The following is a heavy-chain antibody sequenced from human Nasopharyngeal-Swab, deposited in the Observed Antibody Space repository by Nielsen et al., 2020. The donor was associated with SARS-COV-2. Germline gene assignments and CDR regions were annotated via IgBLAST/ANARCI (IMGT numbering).Heavy chain of an antibody. CDR1: GFTFSSYA. J-gene: IGHJ4*02. Sequence: LSLTCAASGFTFSSYAMSWVRQAPGKGLEWVSAISGSGGSTYYADSVKGRFTIPRDNSKNTLYLQMNSLRAEDTAVYYCAKDNSPFPVHYDFWSGPTYFDYWGQGTLVTVSS. CDR3: AKDNSPFPVHYDFWSGPTYFDY. V-gene: IGHV3-23*01. D-gene: IGHD3-3*01. CDR2: ISGSGGST.